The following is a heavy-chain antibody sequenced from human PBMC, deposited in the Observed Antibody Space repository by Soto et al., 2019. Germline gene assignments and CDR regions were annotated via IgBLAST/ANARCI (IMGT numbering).Heavy chain of an antibody. CDR1: GFTFSSYS. D-gene: IGHD7-27*01. V-gene: IGHV3-48*04. CDR3: ARLKLGSPTY. Sequence: GGSLRLSCAASGFTFSSYSMNWVRQAPGKGLEWVSYISSSSSTIYYADSVKGRFTISRDNAKNSLYLQMNSLRAEDTAVYYCARLKLGSPTYWGQGTLVTVSS. CDR2: ISSSSSTI. J-gene: IGHJ4*02.